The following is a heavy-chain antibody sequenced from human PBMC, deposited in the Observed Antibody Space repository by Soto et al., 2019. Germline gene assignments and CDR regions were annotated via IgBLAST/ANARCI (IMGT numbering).Heavy chain of an antibody. CDR2: IYYSGST. CDR3: ARDTYYYGMDV. V-gene: IGHV4-30-4*01. J-gene: IGHJ6*02. Sequence: SETLSLTCTVSGGSISSGDYYWSWIRQPPGKGLEWIGYIYYSGSTYYNPSLKSRVTISVDTSKNQFSLKLSSVTAADTAVYHCARDTYYYGMDVWGPGTTVTVSS. CDR1: GGSISSGDYY.